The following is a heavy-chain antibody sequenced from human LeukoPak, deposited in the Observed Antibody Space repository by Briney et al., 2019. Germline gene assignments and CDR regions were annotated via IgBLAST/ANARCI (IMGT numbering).Heavy chain of an antibody. CDR1: GGSISSSSYY. Sequence: SETLSLTCTVSGGSISSSSYYWGWIRQPPGKGLEWIGSIYYSGSTYYNPSLKSRVTISVDTSKNQFSLKLSSVTAADTAVYYCARELGSNMWWLPRYFDYWGQGTLVTVSS. CDR3: ARELGSNMWWLPRYFDY. J-gene: IGHJ4*02. D-gene: IGHD2-21*01. V-gene: IGHV4-39*07. CDR2: IYYSGST.